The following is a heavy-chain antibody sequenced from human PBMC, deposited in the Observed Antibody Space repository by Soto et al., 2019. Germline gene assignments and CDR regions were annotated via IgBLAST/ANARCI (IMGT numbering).Heavy chain of an antibody. J-gene: IGHJ3*02. D-gene: IGHD6-19*01. CDR3: SRNTSGRQGSTLDI. Sequence: EEQLLESGGGLVQPGGSLRLSCAASGSTFSSSAMTCVRQAPGKGLEWVSAISGSGSVTYYTSSVRGRFTISRDNSRNTLYLQMNNLRAEDTAVDYCSRNTSGRQGSTLDIWGQGTMVTVSS. CDR2: ISGSGSVT. V-gene: IGHV3-23*01. CDR1: GSTFSSSA.